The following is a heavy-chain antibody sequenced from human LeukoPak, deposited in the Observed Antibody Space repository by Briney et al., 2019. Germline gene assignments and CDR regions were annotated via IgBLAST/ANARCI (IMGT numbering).Heavy chain of an antibody. CDR3: ARDRFYYGSGSSLQH. Sequence: GGSLRLSCAASGFTVSSNDMNWVRQAPGKGLEWVSYISSSGSTIYYADSVKGRFTISRDNAKNSLYLQMNSLRAEDTAVYYCARDRFYYGSGSSLQHWGQGTLVTVSS. V-gene: IGHV3-11*01. CDR2: ISSSGSTI. D-gene: IGHD3-10*01. J-gene: IGHJ1*01. CDR1: GFTVSSND.